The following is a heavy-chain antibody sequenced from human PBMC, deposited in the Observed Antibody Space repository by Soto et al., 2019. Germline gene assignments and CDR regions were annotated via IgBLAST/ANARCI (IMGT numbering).Heavy chain of an antibody. J-gene: IGHJ4*02. CDR2: FIPMLGIA. CDR1: GDSFSRST. D-gene: IGHD1-1*01. Sequence: QVQLVQSGAEVKRPGSSVKVSCKASGDSFSRSTFSWVRQAPGQGLEWMGRFIPMLGIANYAQTFQGRVTITADKSTSTAYMDLSSLRSEDTAVYYCASLYDATSGTFDYWGQGTLVTVSS. V-gene: IGHV1-69*02. CDR3: ASLYDATSGTFDY.